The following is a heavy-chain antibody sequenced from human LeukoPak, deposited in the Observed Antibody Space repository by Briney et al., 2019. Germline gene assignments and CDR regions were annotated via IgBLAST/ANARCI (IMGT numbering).Heavy chain of an antibody. D-gene: IGHD4-17*01. CDR3: ARDGGGDYDFDY. Sequence: GGSLRLSCAASGFTFSSYGMHWVRQAPGKGLEWVAFIRYDGSNKYYADSVKGRFTISRDNSKNTLYLQMNSLRAEDTAVYYCARDGGGDYDFDYWGQGTLVTVSS. CDR2: IRYDGSNK. CDR1: GFTFSSYG. V-gene: IGHV3-30*02. J-gene: IGHJ4*02.